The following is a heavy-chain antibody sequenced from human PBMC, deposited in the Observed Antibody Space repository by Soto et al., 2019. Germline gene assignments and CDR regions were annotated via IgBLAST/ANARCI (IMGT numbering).Heavy chain of an antibody. CDR3: ARHGDTARSYYYYGMDV. CDR2: IYYSGST. D-gene: IGHD5-18*01. J-gene: IGHJ6*02. Sequence: SETLSLTCTVSGGSISSSSYYWGWIRQPPGKGLEWIGSIYYSGSTYYNPSLKSRVTISVDTSKNQFSLKLSSVTAADTAVYYCARHGDTARSYYYYGMDVWGQGTTVTVSS. V-gene: IGHV4-39*01. CDR1: GGSISSSSYY.